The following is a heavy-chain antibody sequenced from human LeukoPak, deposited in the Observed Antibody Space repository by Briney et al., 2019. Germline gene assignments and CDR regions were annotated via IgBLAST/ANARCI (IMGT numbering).Heavy chain of an antibody. J-gene: IGHJ4*02. CDR1: GGSIGSYY. V-gene: IGHV4-59*08. Sequence: SETLSLTCTVSGGSIGSYYWGWIRQPPGKGLEWLGYIRYSGSTKYNPSLKSRVSISVDTSKSQFSLKLSSATAADTAVYYCARHTTYYYDSSGPYFFDSWGRGTLVTVSS. CDR3: ARHTTYYYDSSGPYFFDS. CDR2: IRYSGST. D-gene: IGHD3-22*01.